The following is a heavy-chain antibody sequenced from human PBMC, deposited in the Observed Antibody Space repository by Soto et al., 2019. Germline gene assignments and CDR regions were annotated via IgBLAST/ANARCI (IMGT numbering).Heavy chain of an antibody. D-gene: IGHD2-2*03. CDR3: ARLNGYCISTNCHGYYGMDV. V-gene: IGHV4-39*01. J-gene: IGHJ6*02. Sequence: SETLPLTYTVSCDSVSTNSYSWVWIRHSPGKGLEWIGTIYSSENTYYNPSLLSRVTISVDTSKNEFSLRLSSVTAADTAVYYCARLNGYCISTNCHGYYGMDVWGQGTTVT. CDR1: CDSVSTNSYS. CDR2: IYSSENT.